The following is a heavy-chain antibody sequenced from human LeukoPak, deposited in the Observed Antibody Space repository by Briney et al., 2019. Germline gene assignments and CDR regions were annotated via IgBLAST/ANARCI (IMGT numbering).Heavy chain of an antibody. V-gene: IGHV4-59*01. D-gene: IGHD6-6*01. Sequence: SETLSLTCTVSGGSISSYYWSWIRQPPGKGLEWIGYIYYSGSTNYNPSLKSRVTISVDTSKNQFSLKLSSVTAADTAVYYCARVPSLDAFDVWGQGTMVTVSS. J-gene: IGHJ3*01. CDR2: IYYSGST. CDR1: GGSISSYY. CDR3: ARVPSLDAFDV.